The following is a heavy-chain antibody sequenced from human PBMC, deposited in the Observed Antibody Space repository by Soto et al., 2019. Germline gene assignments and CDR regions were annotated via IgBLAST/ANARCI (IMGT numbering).Heavy chain of an antibody. V-gene: IGHV3-64D*06. D-gene: IGHD1-7*01. CDR1: GFIFSSYP. CDR3: VKDGGNWNYWFDP. J-gene: IGHJ5*02. Sequence: GGSLRLSCSASGFIFSSYPMHWVRQAPGKGLEYVSGIRTNGIGTYYADSVKGRFTISRDNSKNTLYLQMSSLKPDDTAVYYCVKDGGNWNYWFDPWGQGTLVTVSS. CDR2: IRTNGIGT.